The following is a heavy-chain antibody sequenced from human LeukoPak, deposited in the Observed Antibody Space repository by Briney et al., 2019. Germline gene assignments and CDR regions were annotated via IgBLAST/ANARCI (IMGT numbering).Heavy chain of an antibody. CDR3: AAPGVPAATYYFDY. Sequence: GGSLRLSCAASGFTFSTYGMHWVRQAPGKGLDWVAFIRYDGSNKYYADSEKGRFTISRDNSKNTVYLQMNSLRAEDTAVYYCAAPGVPAATYYFDYWGQGTLVTVSS. D-gene: IGHD2-2*01. CDR1: GFTFSTYG. V-gene: IGHV3-30*02. CDR2: IRYDGSNK. J-gene: IGHJ4*02.